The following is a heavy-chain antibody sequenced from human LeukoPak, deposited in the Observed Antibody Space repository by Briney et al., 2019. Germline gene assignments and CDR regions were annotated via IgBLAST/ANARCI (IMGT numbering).Heavy chain of an antibody. J-gene: IGHJ4*02. CDR2: ISSNGGST. V-gene: IGHV3-64D*09. Sequence: PGGSLRLSCSASGFTFSSYAMHWVRQAPGKGLEYVSAISSNGGSTYYADSVKGRFTISRDNSKNTLYLQMSSLRAEDTAVYYCVKGGPYDSSGYYERYFDYWGQGTLVTVSS. D-gene: IGHD3-22*01. CDR1: GFTFSSYA. CDR3: VKGGPYDSSGYYERYFDY.